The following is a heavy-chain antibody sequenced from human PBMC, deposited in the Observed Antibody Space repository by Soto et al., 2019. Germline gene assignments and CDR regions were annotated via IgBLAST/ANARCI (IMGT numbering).Heavy chain of an antibody. D-gene: IGHD6-19*01. V-gene: IGHV1-18*01. J-gene: IGHJ4*02. CDR1: GYTFTSYG. CDR3: ATDPVAGTYVDY. CDR2: INAYNGNT. Sequence: QVQLVQSGAEVKKPGASVKVSCKASGYTFTSYGISWVRQAPGQGLEWMGWINAYNGNTNYAQKLQGRVTMTTDTATSTAYMALRSLRAADPAVYYCATDPVAGTYVDYWGQGALVTVSS.